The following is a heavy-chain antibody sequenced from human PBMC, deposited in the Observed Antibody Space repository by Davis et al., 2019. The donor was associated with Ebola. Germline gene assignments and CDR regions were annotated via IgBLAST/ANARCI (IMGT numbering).Heavy chain of an antibody. J-gene: IGHJ6*02. CDR2: ISGSGDST. V-gene: IGHV3-23*01. D-gene: IGHD2/OR15-2a*01. CDR1: GFTFNNYA. Sequence: GGSLRLSCAASGFTFNNYAMNWVRQAPGKGLEWVSGISGSGDSTYYADSVKGRFTISRDNSKNTLYLQMNSLRADDTALYYCAKGGARYFYHYYGMDVWGQGTTVTVSS. CDR3: AKGGARYFYHYYGMDV.